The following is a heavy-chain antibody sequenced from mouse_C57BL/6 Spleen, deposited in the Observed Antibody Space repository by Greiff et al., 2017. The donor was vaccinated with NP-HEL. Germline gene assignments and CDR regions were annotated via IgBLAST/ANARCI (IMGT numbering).Heavy chain of an antibody. D-gene: IGHD2-5*01. CDR3: ARWDYSNPGYYFDD. J-gene: IGHJ2*01. CDR2: INPSSGYT. Sequence: QVQLQQSGAELAKPGASVKLSCKASGYTFTSYWMHWVKQRPGRGLEWIGNINPSSGYTKYNQKFKAKATLTADKSSSTAYMQLSSLTYEDSAVYYCARWDYSNPGYYFDDRGQGTTLTVSS. CDR1: GYTFTSYW. V-gene: IGHV1-7*01.